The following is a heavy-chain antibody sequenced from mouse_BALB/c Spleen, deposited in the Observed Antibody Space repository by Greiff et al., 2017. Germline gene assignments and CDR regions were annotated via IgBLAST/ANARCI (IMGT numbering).Heavy chain of an antibody. V-gene: IGHV3-2*02. CDR3: ARGGRPEYLDY. CDR2: ISYSGST. J-gene: IGHJ2*01. Sequence: DVQLVESGPGLVKPSQSLSLTCTVTGYSITSDYVWYWIRQLPGNKLEWMGYISYSGSTSYNPSLKSRISITRDTSKNQFFLQLNSVTTEDTATDYCARGGRPEYLDYWGQGTTLTVSS. CDR1: GYSITSDYV.